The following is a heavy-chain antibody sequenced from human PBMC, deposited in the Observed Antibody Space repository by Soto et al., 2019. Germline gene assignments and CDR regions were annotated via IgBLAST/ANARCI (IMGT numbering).Heavy chain of an antibody. Sequence: QVQLVQSGAEVRKPGSSVTFSCKASGGTFSNYAISWVRQAPGQGLEWMGGIIPIVGTGSYAQKFQGRVTITADEPTTTAYMELSSLRFEDTAVYYCARVVILVPTASTHYCCHVDVWGVGTTVTVSS. J-gene: IGHJ6*04. D-gene: IGHD2-2*01. CDR1: GGTFSNYA. V-gene: IGHV1-69*01. CDR3: ARVVILVPTASTHYCCHVDV. CDR2: IIPIVGTG.